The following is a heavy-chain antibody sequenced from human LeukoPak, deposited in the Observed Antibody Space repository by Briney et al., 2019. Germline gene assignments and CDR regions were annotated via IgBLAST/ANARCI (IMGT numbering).Heavy chain of an antibody. D-gene: IGHD3-10*01. CDR1: GFTFSSYW. CDR3: ARDGVSGRFGELLKYNWFDP. J-gene: IGHJ5*02. Sequence: GRSLRLSCAASGFTFSSYWMHWVRQAPGKGLVWVSRINSDGSSTSYADSVKGRFTISRDIAKNTLYLQMNSLRAEDTAVYYCARDGVSGRFGELLKYNWFDPWGQGTLVTVSS. CDR2: INSDGSST. V-gene: IGHV3-74*01.